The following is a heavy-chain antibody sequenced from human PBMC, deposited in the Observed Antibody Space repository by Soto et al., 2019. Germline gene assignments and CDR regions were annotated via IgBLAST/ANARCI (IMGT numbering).Heavy chain of an antibody. CDR3: ARLWLRSYFDY. Sequence: SETLSLTCTVSGGSISSSSYYWGWIRQPPGKGLEWIGSIYYSGSTYYNPSLKSRVTISVDTSKNQFSLKLSSVTAADTAVYYCARLWLRSYFDYWGQGTLVTVSS. CDR1: GGSISSSSYY. CDR2: IYYSGST. J-gene: IGHJ4*02. D-gene: IGHD5-12*01. V-gene: IGHV4-39*01.